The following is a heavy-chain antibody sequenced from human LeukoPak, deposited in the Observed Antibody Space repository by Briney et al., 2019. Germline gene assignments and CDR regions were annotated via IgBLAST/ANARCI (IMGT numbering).Heavy chain of an antibody. CDR1: GFTVSSNY. J-gene: IGHJ3*02. D-gene: IGHD3-10*01. CDR3: ARGGGVRGVIPGAFDI. V-gene: IGHV3-53*01. Sequence: PGGSLRLSCAASGFTVSSNYMSWVRQAPGKGLEWVSVIYSGGSTYYADSVKGRFTISRDNSKNTLYLQMNSLRAEDTAVYYCARGGGVRGVIPGAFDIWGQGTMVTVSS. CDR2: IYSGGST.